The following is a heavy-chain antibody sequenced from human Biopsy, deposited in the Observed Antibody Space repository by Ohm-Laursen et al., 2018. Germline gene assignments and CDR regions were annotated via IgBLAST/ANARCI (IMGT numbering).Heavy chain of an antibody. J-gene: IGHJ4*02. CDR1: GDSVSSNRAA. D-gene: IGHD2-21*02. Sequence: QTLSLTCATSGDSVSSNRAAWNWIRQSPSRGLEWLGRPFSRAKWYTDFAVSVKSRITLTPDPSTNQFSLQLNSVTPDDTAVYYCARSGSDSLNYYFDFWGQGTLVTVSS. CDR2: PFSRAKWYT. V-gene: IGHV6-1*01. CDR3: ARSGSDSLNYYFDF.